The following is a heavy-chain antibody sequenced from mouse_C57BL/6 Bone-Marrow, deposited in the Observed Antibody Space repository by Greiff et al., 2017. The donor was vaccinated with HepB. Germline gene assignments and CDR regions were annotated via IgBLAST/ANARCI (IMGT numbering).Heavy chain of an antibody. CDR3: TSTLMDY. Sequence: EVQLQQSGAELVRPGASVKLSCTASGFNIKDDYMHWVKQSPEQGLEWIGWIDPENGATEYASKFQGKATITADTSSNTAYLQLRSLTSEATAVYYCTSTLMDYWGQGTSATVSS. CDR1: GFNIKDDY. V-gene: IGHV14-4*01. J-gene: IGHJ4*01. CDR2: IDPENGAT.